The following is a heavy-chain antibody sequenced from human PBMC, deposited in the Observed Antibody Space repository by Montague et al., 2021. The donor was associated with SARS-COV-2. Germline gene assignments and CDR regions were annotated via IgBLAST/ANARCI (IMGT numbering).Heavy chain of an antibody. D-gene: IGHD3-10*01. CDR3: AKESTSVSGSVNWFDT. Sequence: SLRLSCAASGFTFDLYAMNWVRQAPGKGLEWVAATSGGGHSIYYADSVKGRFTVSRDNSENTLYLQMSGLGAEDTALYYCAKESTSVSGSVNWFDTWGQGTLVTVSS. V-gene: IGHV3-23*01. J-gene: IGHJ5*02. CDR2: TSGGGHSI. CDR1: GFTFDLYA.